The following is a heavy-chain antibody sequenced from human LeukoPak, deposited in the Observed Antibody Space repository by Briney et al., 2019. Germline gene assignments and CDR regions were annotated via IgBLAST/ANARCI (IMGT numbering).Heavy chain of an antibody. CDR1: GGSISSYY. Sequence: SETLSLTCTVSGGSISSYYWSWIRQPPGKGLEWIGEINHSGSTNYNPSLKSQVTISVDTSKNQFSLKLSSVTAADTAVYYCARRRRYCSSTSCFRMDVWGKGTTVTVSS. D-gene: IGHD2-2*01. J-gene: IGHJ6*03. V-gene: IGHV4-34*01. CDR3: ARRRRYCSSTSCFRMDV. CDR2: INHSGST.